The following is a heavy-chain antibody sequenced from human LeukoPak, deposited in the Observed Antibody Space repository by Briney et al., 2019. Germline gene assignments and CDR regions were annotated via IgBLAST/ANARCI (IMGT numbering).Heavy chain of an antibody. CDR1: AGTFSIYA. V-gene: IGHV1-69*13. D-gene: IGHD6-6*01. J-gene: IGHJ6*03. CDR2: IIPIFGTA. Sequence: ASVKVCCKASAGTFSIYAISWVRQAPGQGLEWMGGIIPIFGTANYAQKFQGRVTITADESTSTAYMELSSLRSEDTAVYYCARDWGDSSSLLSHYYYMDVWGKGTTVTVSS. CDR3: ARDWGDSSSLLSHYYYMDV.